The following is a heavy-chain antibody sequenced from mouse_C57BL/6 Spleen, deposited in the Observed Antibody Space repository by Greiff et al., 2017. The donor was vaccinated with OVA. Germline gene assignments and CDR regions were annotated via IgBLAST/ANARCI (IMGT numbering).Heavy chain of an antibody. Sequence: EVQLQQSGPELVKPGASVKISCKASGYTFTDYYMNWVKQSHGKSLEWIGDINPNNGGTSYNQKFKGKATLTVDKSSSTAYMELRSLTSEDSAVYYCASYSSGYEAMDYWGQGTSVTVSS. CDR2: INPNNGGT. V-gene: IGHV1-26*01. CDR1: GYTFTDYY. D-gene: IGHD3-2*02. CDR3: ASYSSGYEAMDY. J-gene: IGHJ4*01.